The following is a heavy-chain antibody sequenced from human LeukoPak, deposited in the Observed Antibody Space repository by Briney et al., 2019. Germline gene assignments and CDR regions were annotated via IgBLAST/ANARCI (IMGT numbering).Heavy chain of an antibody. V-gene: IGHV3-11*01. J-gene: IGHJ5*02. CDR1: GFTFSDYY. D-gene: IGHD6-13*01. CDR2: ISSSGSTI. Sequence: GGSLRLSCAASGFTFSDYYMSWIRQAPGRGLEWVSYISSSGSTIYYADSVKGRFTISRGNAKNSLYLQMNSLRAEDTAVYYCARGRIAAAEARSNWFDPWGQGTLVTVSS. CDR3: ARGRIAAAEARSNWFDP.